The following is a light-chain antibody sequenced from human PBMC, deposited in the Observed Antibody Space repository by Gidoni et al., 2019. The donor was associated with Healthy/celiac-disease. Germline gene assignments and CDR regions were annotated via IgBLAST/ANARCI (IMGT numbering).Light chain of an antibody. CDR3: RQHSNWPPVT. J-gene: IGKJ5*01. Sequence: ELVLTQSPATLSLAPGERATLSCRACQSVSSYLAWYQQKPGQAPSLLIYDASNSDTGIPARFSGSGSGTDVTLTISSLGPDDFAVYYCRQHSNWPPVTFGRGTRLEIK. V-gene: IGKV3-11*01. CDR1: QSVSSY. CDR2: DAS.